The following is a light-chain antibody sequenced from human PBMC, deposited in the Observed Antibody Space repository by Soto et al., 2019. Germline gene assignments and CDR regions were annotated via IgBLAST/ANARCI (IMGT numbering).Light chain of an antibody. Sequence: EDLLTQSPDTLSLSPREIATLSCSASQSFRGLLAWYQQKPGQAPRLLIYDAYNRATGIPPRFSGSGSGTDFTLTISSLEPEDSAVYYCQQRHMWPITFGQGTRLEIK. V-gene: IGKV3-11*01. CDR3: QQRHMWPIT. J-gene: IGKJ5*01. CDR1: QSFRGL. CDR2: DAY.